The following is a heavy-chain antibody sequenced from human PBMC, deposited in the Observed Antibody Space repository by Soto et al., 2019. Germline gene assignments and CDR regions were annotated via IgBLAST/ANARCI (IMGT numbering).Heavy chain of an antibody. V-gene: IGHV1-18*01. CDR1: CYTFTSSG. CDR2: ISAYNGNT. CDR3: ARAVAAPADFDY. J-gene: IGHJ4*02. D-gene: IGHD6-25*01. Sequence: GASVKVSCKASCYTFTSSGISWGRQAPGQGLEWMGWISAYNGNTNYAQKLQGRVTMTTDTSTSTAYMELRSLRSDDSAVYYCARAVAAPADFDYWGQGTLVTVSS.